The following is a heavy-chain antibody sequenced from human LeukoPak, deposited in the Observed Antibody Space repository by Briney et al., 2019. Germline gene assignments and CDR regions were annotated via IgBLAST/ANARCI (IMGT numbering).Heavy chain of an antibody. CDR3: ARSSIAAAARNGGYYYYGMDV. CDR2: IIPILGIA. D-gene: IGHD6-13*01. V-gene: IGHV1-69*04. J-gene: IGHJ6*02. Sequence: SVKVSCKASGGTFSSYAISWVRQAPGQGLEWMGRIIPILGIANYAQKFQGRVTITADKSTSTAYMELSSLRSEDTAVYYCARSSIAAAARNGGYYYYGMDVWGQGTTVTVSS. CDR1: GGTFSSYA.